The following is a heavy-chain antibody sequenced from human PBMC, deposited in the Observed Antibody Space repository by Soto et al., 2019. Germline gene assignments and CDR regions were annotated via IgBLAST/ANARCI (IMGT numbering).Heavy chain of an antibody. CDR3: ARDSRFGLYYGDLLYGMDV. J-gene: IGHJ6*02. CDR1: GFTFSSYG. CDR2: IWYDGSNK. Sequence: QVQLVESGGGVVQPGRSLRLSCAASGFTFSSYGMHWVRQAPGKGLEWVAVIWYDGSNKYYADSVKGRFTISRDNSKNTLYLQMNSLRAEDTAVYYCARDSRFGLYYGDLLYGMDVWGQGTTVTVSS. D-gene: IGHD4-17*01. V-gene: IGHV3-33*01.